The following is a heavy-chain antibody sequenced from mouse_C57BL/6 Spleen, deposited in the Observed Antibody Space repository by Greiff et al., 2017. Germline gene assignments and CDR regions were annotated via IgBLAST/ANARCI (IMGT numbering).Heavy chain of an antibody. D-gene: IGHD1-1*01. V-gene: IGHV1-80*01. CDR2: IYPGDGDT. CDR1: GYAFSSYW. J-gene: IGHJ2*01. CDR3: ARMGYGSSLDY. Sequence: VQLQESGAELVKPGASVKISCKASGYAFSSYWMNWVKQRPGKGLEWIGQIYPGDGDTNYNGKFKGKATLTADKSSSTAYMQRSSLTSEDSAVYFCARMGYGSSLDYWGQGTTLTVAS.